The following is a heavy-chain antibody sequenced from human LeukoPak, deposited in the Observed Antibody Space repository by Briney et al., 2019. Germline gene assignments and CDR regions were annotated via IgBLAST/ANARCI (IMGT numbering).Heavy chain of an antibody. V-gene: IGHV4-61*02. Sequence: SETLSLTCTVSGGSISSGSYYWSWIRQPAGKGLEWIGRIYTSGSTNYNPSLKSRVTISVDTSKNQFSLKLSSVTAADTAVYYCARDTATMRYYYGMDVWGQGTTVTVSS. J-gene: IGHJ6*02. CDR3: ARDTATMRYYYGMDV. CDR1: GGSISSGSYY. CDR2: IYTSGST. D-gene: IGHD2-15*01.